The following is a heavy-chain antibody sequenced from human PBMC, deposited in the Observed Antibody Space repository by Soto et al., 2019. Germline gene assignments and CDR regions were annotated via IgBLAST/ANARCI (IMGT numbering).Heavy chain of an antibody. CDR1: GGSISSSNW. D-gene: IGHD1-1*01. CDR3: ARGDLLDHHRRNPQLEYKRPYYYGMDV. CDR2: IYHSGST. Sequence: QVQLQESGPGLVKPSGTLSLTCAVSGGSISSSNWWSWVRQPPGKGLEWIGEIYHSGSTNYNPSLTSRVTSSVAKSKNQFSLKLGSVTAADTAVYYCARGDLLDHHRRNPQLEYKRPYYYGMDVWGQGTTVTVSS. V-gene: IGHV4-4*02. J-gene: IGHJ6*02.